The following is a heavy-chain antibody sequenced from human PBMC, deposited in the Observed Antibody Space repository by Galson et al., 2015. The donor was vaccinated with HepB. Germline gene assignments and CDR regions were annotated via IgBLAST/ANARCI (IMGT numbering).Heavy chain of an antibody. CDR3: AKDGIMVANNPYHFHY. D-gene: IGHD2-15*01. V-gene: IGHV3-23*01. CDR1: GFSFTRYA. Sequence: SLRLSCAASGFSFTRYAMPWVRQAPGKGLEWASSITSSGGNSYYTDSVKGRFTVSRDNSKNTLLLQLNSLRAEDTAMYFCAKDGIMVANNPYHFHYWGQGTLVTVSS. CDR2: ITSSGGNS. J-gene: IGHJ4*02.